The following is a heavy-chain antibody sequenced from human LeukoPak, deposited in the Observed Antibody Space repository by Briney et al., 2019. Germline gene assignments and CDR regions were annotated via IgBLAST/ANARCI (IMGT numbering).Heavy chain of an antibody. J-gene: IGHJ6*03. V-gene: IGHV3-53*01. CDR2: IYSGGST. CDR3: ARAQWRTYSYYYMDV. Sequence: AGGSLRLSCAASGFTVSFNYMSWVRQAPGKGLKWISVIYSGGSTYYADSVKGRFTISRDDSKNTLYLQMNSLRAEDTAIYYCARAQWRTYSYYYMDVWGKGTTVTVSS. D-gene: IGHD6-19*01. CDR1: GFTVSFNY.